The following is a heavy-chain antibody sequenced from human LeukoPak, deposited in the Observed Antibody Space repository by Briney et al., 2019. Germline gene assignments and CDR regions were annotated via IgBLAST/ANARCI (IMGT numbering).Heavy chain of an antibody. J-gene: IGHJ4*02. CDR3: ARLSGVVDTVDY. D-gene: IGHD5-18*01. V-gene: IGHV3-30*04. Sequence: PGGSLRLSCAASGFTFSSYAMHWVRQAPGKGLEWVAVISYDGSNKYYADSVKGRFTISRDNSKNTLYLQMNSLRAEDTAVYYCARLSGVVDTVDYWGQGTLVTVSS. CDR2: ISYDGSNK. CDR1: GFTFSSYA.